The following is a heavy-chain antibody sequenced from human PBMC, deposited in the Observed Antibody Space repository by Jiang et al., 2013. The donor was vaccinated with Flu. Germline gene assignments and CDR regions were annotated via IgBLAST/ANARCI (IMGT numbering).Heavy chain of an antibody. J-gene: IGHJ4*02. V-gene: IGHV3-30*04. D-gene: IGHD6-19*01. Sequence: GKGRGVVAVISYDGSNKYYADSVKGRFTISRDNSKNTLYLQMNSLRAEDTAVYYCARDNGIAVAQYYFDYWGQGTLVTVSS. CDR2: ISYDGSNK. CDR3: ARDNGIAVAQYYFDY.